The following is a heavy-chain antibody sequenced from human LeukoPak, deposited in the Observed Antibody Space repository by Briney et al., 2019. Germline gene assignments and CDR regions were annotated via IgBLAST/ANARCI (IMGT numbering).Heavy chain of an antibody. J-gene: IGHJ3*02. CDR1: GGSISTYY. CDR3: AREYNYYDSSGWDAFEI. Sequence: PSETLSLTCTVSGGSISTYYWNWIRQPPGKGLGWIGYIYYSGSTNYNPSLTGRVTISVDTSKNQFFLKLSSVTAADTAVYYCAREYNYYDSSGWDAFEIWGQGTMVTVSS. V-gene: IGHV4-59*01. D-gene: IGHD3-22*01. CDR2: IYYSGST.